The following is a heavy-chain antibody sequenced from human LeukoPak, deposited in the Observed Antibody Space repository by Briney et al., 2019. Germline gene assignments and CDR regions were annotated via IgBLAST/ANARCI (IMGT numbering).Heavy chain of an antibody. CDR2: MNPNSGNT. V-gene: IGHV1-8*02. Sequence: ASVKVSCKASRGTFSSYAISWVRQATGQGLEWMGWMNPNSGNTGYAQKFQGRVTMTRNTSISTAYMELSSLRSEDTAVYYCARVPDSSGLYYYYYGMDVWGQGTTVTVSS. CDR3: ARVPDSSGLYYYYYGMDV. D-gene: IGHD3-22*01. J-gene: IGHJ6*02. CDR1: RGTFSSYA.